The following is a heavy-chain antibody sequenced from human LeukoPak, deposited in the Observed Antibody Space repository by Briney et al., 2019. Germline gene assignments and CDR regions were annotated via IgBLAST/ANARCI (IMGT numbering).Heavy chain of an antibody. J-gene: IGHJ4*01. CDR3: AREPSKQHLDI. Sequence: GGSLRLSCAASGFTFSTYGMHWVRLAPGKGLEWVAVIWYDGSNKYYADSVKGRFTISRDNSKNSLYLQMNSLRAEDTAVYYCAREPSKQHLDIWGQGTLVTVSS. D-gene: IGHD6-13*01. CDR2: IWYDGSNK. V-gene: IGHV3-33*01. CDR1: GFTFSTYG.